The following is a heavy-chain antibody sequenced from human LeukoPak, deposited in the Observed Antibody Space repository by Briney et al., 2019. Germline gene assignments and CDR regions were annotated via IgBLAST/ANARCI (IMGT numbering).Heavy chain of an antibody. D-gene: IGHD5-12*01. J-gene: IGHJ4*01. CDR1: GFTFSDYY. Sequence: GGSLRLSCAASGFTFSDYYMTWIRQAPGKGLEWVSYISFSSSTLSYADSVKGRFAISKDSAKNSLYLQMNNVRVEDTAVYYCARVRSLSCERGGYYYDYWGHGTLVTVSS. V-gene: IGHV3-11*01. CDR2: ISFSSSTL. CDR3: ARVRSLSCERGGYYYDY.